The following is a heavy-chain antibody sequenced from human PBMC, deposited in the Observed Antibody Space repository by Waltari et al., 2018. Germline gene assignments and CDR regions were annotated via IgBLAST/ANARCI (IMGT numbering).Heavy chain of an antibody. CDR2: ISSTGTFI. CDR3: ARGQEYRFRDLTLDY. Sequence: DVQLVESGGGLVRHGGSLRLSCLVPAFPLARYEMIWLRQAPGKGLEWVSYISSTGTFIYYADSVKGRFTISKDNAKNFLFLQMSNLRAEDTGVYYCARGQEYRFRDLTLDYWGQGTLATVSA. J-gene: IGHJ4*02. D-gene: IGHD2-21*02. CDR1: AFPLARYE. V-gene: IGHV3-48*03.